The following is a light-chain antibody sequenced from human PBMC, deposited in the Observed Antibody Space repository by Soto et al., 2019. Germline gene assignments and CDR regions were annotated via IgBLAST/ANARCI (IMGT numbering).Light chain of an antibody. V-gene: IGKV3-15*01. CDR1: QSVSSN. J-gene: IGKJ5*01. CDR3: EQYDNWPPIT. CDR2: GAS. Sequence: EIVMTQSPATLSVSPGERATLSCRASQSVSSNLAWYQQKPGQAPRLLIYGASTRATGIPARLSGSGSGTEFTLTISSLESEDFAVYYCEQYDNWPPITFGQGTRLEIK.